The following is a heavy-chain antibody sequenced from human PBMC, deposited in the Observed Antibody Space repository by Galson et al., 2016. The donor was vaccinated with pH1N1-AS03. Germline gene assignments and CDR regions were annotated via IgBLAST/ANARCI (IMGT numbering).Heavy chain of an antibody. V-gene: IGHV4-4*07. CDR2: IYSSGSS. Sequence: SETLSLTCTVSGGSISRNNWSWIRQPAGKGLEWIGRIYSSGSSSYNPSLKSRVTMSLDTSKNQWSLKLSSVTAADTAGYYCARDYRWAFDYWGQGTLVPVSS. J-gene: IGHJ4*02. D-gene: IGHD3-16*02. CDR3: ARDYRWAFDY. CDR1: GGSISRNN.